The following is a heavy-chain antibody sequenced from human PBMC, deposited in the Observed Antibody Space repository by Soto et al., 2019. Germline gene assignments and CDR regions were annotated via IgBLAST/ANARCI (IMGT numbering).Heavy chain of an antibody. CDR2: IYADVRST. J-gene: IGHJ4*02. CDR1: GFSFSSYW. CDR3: ARGSIAVAPFDS. Sequence: VQLVESGGGLVQPGGSLRLSCAASGFSFSSYWMHWVRQAPGKGLVWVSRIYADVRSTTYADCVKGRFSISRDNAKNMVYLQMNSLRAEDTAVYYCARGSIAVAPFDSWGQGTLVTVSS. V-gene: IGHV3-74*01. D-gene: IGHD6-19*01.